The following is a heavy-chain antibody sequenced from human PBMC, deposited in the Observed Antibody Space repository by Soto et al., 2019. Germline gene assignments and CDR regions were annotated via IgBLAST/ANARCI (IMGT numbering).Heavy chain of an antibody. V-gene: IGHV3-53*04. J-gene: IGHJ6*03. Sequence: GGSLRLSCAASGFTVSSNYMSWVRQAPGKGLEWVSVIYSGGSTYYADSVKGRFTISRHNSKNTLYLQMNSLRAEDTAVYYCARDWVGSRARANYSSSSTFGYYYYYMDVWGKGTTVTVSS. D-gene: IGHD6-6*01. CDR2: IYSGGST. CDR3: ARDWVGSRARANYSSSSTFGYYYYYMDV. CDR1: GFTVSSNY.